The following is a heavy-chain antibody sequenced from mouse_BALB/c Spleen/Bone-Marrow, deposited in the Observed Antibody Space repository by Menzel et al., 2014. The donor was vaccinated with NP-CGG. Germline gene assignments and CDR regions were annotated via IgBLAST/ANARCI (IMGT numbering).Heavy chain of an antibody. Sequence: VQLQQPGAELMKPGASVKLSCTASSFNIKDTYMHWVKQRPEQGLEWIGRIDPANGNTKYDPKFQGKATITADTSSNTAYLQLSSLTSEDTAVYYCASYYYGSRGFAYWGQGTLVTVSA. D-gene: IGHD1-1*01. V-gene: IGHV14-3*02. CDR1: SFNIKDTY. CDR2: IDPANGNT. J-gene: IGHJ3*01. CDR3: ASYYYGSRGFAY.